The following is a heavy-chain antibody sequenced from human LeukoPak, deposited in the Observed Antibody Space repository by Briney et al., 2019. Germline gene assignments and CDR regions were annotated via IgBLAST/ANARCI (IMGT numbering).Heavy chain of an antibody. D-gene: IGHD6-6*01. J-gene: IGHJ4*02. V-gene: IGHV4-34*01. CDR1: GGSFSGYY. CDR2: INHSGST. Sequence: SETLSLTCAVYGGSFSGYYWSWIRQPPGEGLEWIGEINHSGSTNYNPSLKSRVTISVDTSKNQFSLKLSSVTAADTAVYYCARGITARPEVNFGYWGQGTLVTASS. CDR3: ARGITARPEVNFGY.